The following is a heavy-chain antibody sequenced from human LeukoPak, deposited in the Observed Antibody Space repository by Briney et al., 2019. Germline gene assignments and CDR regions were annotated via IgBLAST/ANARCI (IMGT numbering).Heavy chain of an antibody. Sequence: PGGSLRLSCAASGFTFDDYAMHWVRQAPGKGLEWVSGISWNSGSIGYADSVKGRFTISRDNAKNSLYLQMNSLRAEDTALYYCAKDTQVEMATTFDYWGQGTLVTVSS. J-gene: IGHJ4*02. V-gene: IGHV3-9*01. CDR3: AKDTQVEMATTFDY. CDR2: ISWNSGSI. CDR1: GFTFDDYA. D-gene: IGHD5-24*01.